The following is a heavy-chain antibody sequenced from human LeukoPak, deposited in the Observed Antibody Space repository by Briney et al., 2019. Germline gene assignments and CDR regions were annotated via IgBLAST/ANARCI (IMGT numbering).Heavy chain of an antibody. D-gene: IGHD3-3*01. J-gene: IGHJ4*02. V-gene: IGHV4-34*01. CDR3: ARGKSYYDFWSGYSHFDY. CDR1: GGSFSGYY. Sequence: SETLSLTCPVYGGSFSGYYWRWIRQPPATGLEWIGEINHSGSTNYNPSLKSRVTISVDTSKNQFSLKLSSVTAADTAVYYCARGKSYYDFWSGYSHFDYWGQGTLVTVSS. CDR2: INHSGST.